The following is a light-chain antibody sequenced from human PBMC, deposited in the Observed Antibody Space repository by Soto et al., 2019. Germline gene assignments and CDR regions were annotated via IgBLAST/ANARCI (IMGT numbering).Light chain of an antibody. CDR3: QQYYSTPYT. Sequence: DIVMTQSPDSLAVSLGERATINCKSSQSVLYSSNNKNYLAWYQQKPGQPPKLLIYWASTRKSGVPDRFSGSGSGTDFTLTISSLQADDVAVYYCQQYYSTPYTFGQGTKLEIK. CDR2: WAS. CDR1: QSVLYSSNNKNY. V-gene: IGKV4-1*01. J-gene: IGKJ2*01.